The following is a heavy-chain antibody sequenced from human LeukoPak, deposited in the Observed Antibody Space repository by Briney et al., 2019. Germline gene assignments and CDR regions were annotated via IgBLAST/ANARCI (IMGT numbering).Heavy chain of an antibody. J-gene: IGHJ4*02. CDR1: GFTFSSYA. CDR2: ISYDGSNK. CDR3: AKSYYDFLTGYQFDY. V-gene: IGHV3-30*18. D-gene: IGHD3-9*01. Sequence: GGSLRLSCAASGFTFSSYAMSWVRQAPGKGLEWVAVISYDGSNKYYADSVKGRFTISRDNSKNTLYLQMNSLRAEDTAVYYCAKSYYDFLTGYQFDYWGQGTLVTVSS.